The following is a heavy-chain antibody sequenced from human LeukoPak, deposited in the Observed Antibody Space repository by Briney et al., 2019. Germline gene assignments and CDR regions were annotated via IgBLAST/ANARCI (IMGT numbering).Heavy chain of an antibody. Sequence: GGSLRLSCAASGFTFSSYAMSWVRQAPGKGLEWVSAISGSGGSTYYADSVKGRFTISRDNSKNTLYLQMNSLRAEDTAVYYCARRDSDGSGSYYDYYFDYWGQGTLVTVSS. J-gene: IGHJ4*02. V-gene: IGHV3-23*01. CDR3: ARRDSDGSGSYYDYYFDY. D-gene: IGHD3-10*01. CDR1: GFTFSSYA. CDR2: ISGSGGST.